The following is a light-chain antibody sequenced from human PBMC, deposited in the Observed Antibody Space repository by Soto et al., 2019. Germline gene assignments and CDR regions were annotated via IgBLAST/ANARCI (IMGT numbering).Light chain of an antibody. CDR3: QQSYSTTIT. Sequence: EIQMTQSPSTLSASVGDRVTITCRASQSISTWLAWYQKKSGKAPKLLIYEASSLGSGVPSRFSGIVSGTDFTLTIRSLQPEECATYEGQQSYSTTITFGQRTRRDIK. CDR1: QSISTW. CDR2: EAS. J-gene: IGKJ5*01. V-gene: IGKV1-5*03.